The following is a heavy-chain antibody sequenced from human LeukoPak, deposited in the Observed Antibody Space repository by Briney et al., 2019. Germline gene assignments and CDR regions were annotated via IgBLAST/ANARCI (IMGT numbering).Heavy chain of an antibody. CDR1: GYTFTSHY. CDR2: INPNSGGT. Sequence: ASVKVSCKASGYTFTSHYMHWVRQAPGQGLEWMGWINPNSGGTKYAQKFQGRVTMTRDTSISTAYIELSRLRYDDTSVYYCVRSTYGTDWYFDFWGRGTPVTVSS. J-gene: IGHJ2*01. V-gene: IGHV1-2*02. CDR3: VRSTYGTDWYFDF. D-gene: IGHD1-1*01.